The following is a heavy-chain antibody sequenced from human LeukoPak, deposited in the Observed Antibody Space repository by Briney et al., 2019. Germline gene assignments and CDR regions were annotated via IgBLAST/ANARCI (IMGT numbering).Heavy chain of an antibody. Sequence: SVKVSCKASGGTFSSYAISWVRQAPGQGLEWMGGIIPIFGTANYAQKFQGRVTITADESTSTAYMELSGLRSEDTAVYYCARDSSGGYYDSSGYYGYWGQGTLVTVSS. CDR1: GGTFSSYA. CDR2: IIPIFGTA. D-gene: IGHD3-22*01. CDR3: ARDSSGGYYDSSGYYGY. V-gene: IGHV1-69*13. J-gene: IGHJ4*02.